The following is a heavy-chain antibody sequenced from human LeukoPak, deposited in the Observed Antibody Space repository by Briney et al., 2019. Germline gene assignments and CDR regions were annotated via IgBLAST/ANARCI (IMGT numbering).Heavy chain of an antibody. V-gene: IGHV1-24*01. CDR1: GGTFSSYA. CDR2: FDPEDGEA. CDR3: ATYSGYALHDAFDI. Sequence: GASVKVSCKASGGTFSSYAISWVRQAPGQGLEWMGGFDPEDGEAIYAQKFQGRVTMTEDTSTDTAYMELSSLRSEDTAVYYCATYSGYALHDAFDIWGQGTMVTVSS. J-gene: IGHJ3*02. D-gene: IGHD5-12*01.